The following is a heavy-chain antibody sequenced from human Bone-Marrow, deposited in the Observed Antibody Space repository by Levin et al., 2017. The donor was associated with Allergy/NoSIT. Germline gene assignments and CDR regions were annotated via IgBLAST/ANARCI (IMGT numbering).Heavy chain of an antibody. D-gene: IGHD2-2*01. V-gene: IGHV3-23*01. Sequence: GGSLRLSCAASGFTFSSYAMSWVRQAPGKGLEWVSAISGSGGSTYYADSVKGRFTISRDNSKNTLYLQMNSLRAEDTAVYYCAKYLPAADYYYYYGMDVWGQGTTVTVSS. CDR3: AKYLPAADYYYYYGMDV. J-gene: IGHJ6*02. CDR2: ISGSGGST. CDR1: GFTFSSYA.